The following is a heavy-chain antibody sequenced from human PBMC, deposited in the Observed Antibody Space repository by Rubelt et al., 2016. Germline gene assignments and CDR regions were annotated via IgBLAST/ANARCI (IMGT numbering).Heavy chain of an antibody. CDR2: IYSGGST. J-gene: IGHJ4*02. CDR3: ARDLWLFL. V-gene: IGHV3-53*01. D-gene: IGHD2/OR15-2a*01. Sequence: QGPRTGLEWVSVIYSGGSTYYADSMKGRFTISRDNSKNTLYLQMNSLRAEDTAVYYCARDLWLFLWGQGTLVTVSS.